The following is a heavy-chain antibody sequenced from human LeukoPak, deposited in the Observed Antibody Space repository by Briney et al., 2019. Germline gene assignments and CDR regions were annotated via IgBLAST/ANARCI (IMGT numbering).Heavy chain of an antibody. V-gene: IGHV3-9*03. D-gene: IGHD3-10*01. J-gene: IGHJ4*02. CDR3: AKDFNFYGSGSYLDY. CDR2: LSWNSGSI. CDR1: GFTFYDYA. Sequence: SLRLSCAASGFTFYDYAMQWVPQAPGKGLEGVSGLSWNSGSIGYADSVKGRFTISRDNAKNSLYLQMNSLRAEDMALYYCAKDFNFYGSGSYLDYWGQGTLVTVSS.